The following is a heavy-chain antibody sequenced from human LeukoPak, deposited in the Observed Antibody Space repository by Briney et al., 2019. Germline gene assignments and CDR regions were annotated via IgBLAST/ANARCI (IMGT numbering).Heavy chain of an antibody. CDR2: IYHSGST. J-gene: IGHJ4*02. CDR1: GGSISSSNW. Sequence: SGTLPLTCAVSGGSISSSNWWSWVRQPPGKGLEWIGEIYHSGSTNYNPSLKSRVTISVDKSKNQFSLKLSSVTAADTAVYYCASGRVWFGEPYYFDYWGQGTLVTVSS. D-gene: IGHD3-10*01. V-gene: IGHV4-4*02. CDR3: ASGRVWFGEPYYFDY.